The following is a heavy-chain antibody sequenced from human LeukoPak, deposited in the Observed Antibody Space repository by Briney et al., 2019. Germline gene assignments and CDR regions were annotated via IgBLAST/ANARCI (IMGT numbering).Heavy chain of an antibody. J-gene: IGHJ4*02. D-gene: IGHD3-22*01. CDR3: ARGYYYFDY. CDR1: GYSVTTYW. Sequence: GESLKISCKGSGYSVTTYWIGWVRQMPGKGLEWMGIIYPSDSDTRYSPSFQGQVTISADKSINTVYLQWSSLKASDTAMYYCARGYYYFDYWGQGTLVTVSS. V-gene: IGHV5-51*01. CDR2: IYPSDSDT.